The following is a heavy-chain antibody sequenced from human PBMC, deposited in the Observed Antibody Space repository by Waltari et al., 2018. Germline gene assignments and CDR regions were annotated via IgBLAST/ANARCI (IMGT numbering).Heavy chain of an antibody. CDR2: IGTAGDT. D-gene: IGHD6-13*01. Sequence: ASGFTFSSYDMHWVRHATGKGLEWVSAIGTAGDTYYPGSVKGRFTISRENAKNSLYLQMNSLRAGDTAVYYCARGGGLAAAGNWYFDLWGRGTLVTVSS. V-gene: IGHV3-13*01. CDR1: GFTFSSYD. J-gene: IGHJ2*01. CDR3: ARGGGLAAAGNWYFDL.